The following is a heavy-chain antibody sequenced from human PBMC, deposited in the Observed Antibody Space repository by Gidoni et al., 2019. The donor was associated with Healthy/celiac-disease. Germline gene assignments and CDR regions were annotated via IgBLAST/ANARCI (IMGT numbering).Heavy chain of an antibody. V-gene: IGHV3-64D*06. D-gene: IGHD2-2*01. Sequence: EVQLVESGGGLVQPGGSVRLSCSASGFTFSRYAMPWVRQAPGKGLEYVSAIRSNGGSTYYADSVKGRFTISRDNSKNTLYLQMSSLRAEDTAVYYCVKDLEYCSSTSCYDEVFNAQFDYWGQGTLVTVSS. CDR3: VKDLEYCSSTSCYDEVFNAQFDY. J-gene: IGHJ4*02. CDR2: IRSNGGST. CDR1: GFTFSRYA.